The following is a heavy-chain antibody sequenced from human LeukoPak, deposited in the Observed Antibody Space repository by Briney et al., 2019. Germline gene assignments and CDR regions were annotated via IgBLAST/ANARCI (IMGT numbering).Heavy chain of an antibody. CDR2: INTNTGNP. CDR1: GYTFTSYA. D-gene: IGHD3-3*01. V-gene: IGHV7-4-1*02. CDR3: ARDYDFWSGYGSCGY. J-gene: IGHJ4*02. Sequence: GASVEVSCKASGYTFTSYAMNWVRQAPGQGLEGMGGINTNTGNPTYAHGFTARFVFSLDPSLSTAYLQISSLTAEDPAVYSCARDYDFWSGYGSCGYWGQGTPLTVSS.